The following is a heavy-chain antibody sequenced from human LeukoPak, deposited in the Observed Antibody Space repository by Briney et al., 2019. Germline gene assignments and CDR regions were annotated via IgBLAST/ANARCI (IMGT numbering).Heavy chain of an antibody. D-gene: IGHD2-15*01. V-gene: IGHV3-53*01. Sequence: PGGSLRLSCAASGFTFTDYWMSWVRQAPGKGLEWVSVIYSGGSTYYADSVKGRFTISRDNSKNTLYLQMNSLRAEDTAVYYCAREYCSGGSCYSDYWGQGTLVTVSS. CDR2: IYSGGST. CDR3: AREYCSGGSCYSDY. J-gene: IGHJ4*02. CDR1: GFTFTDYW.